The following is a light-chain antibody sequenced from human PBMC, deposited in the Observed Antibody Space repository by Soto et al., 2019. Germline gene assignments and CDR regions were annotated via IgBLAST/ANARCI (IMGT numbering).Light chain of an antibody. J-gene: IGKJ1*01. V-gene: IGKV1-39*01. CDR2: AAS. CDR3: QQSFSTPWT. CDR1: QSISSY. Sequence: DIQMTQSPSSLSASVGDRVTITCRASQSISSYLIWHQQKPGKAPNLLIYAASSLQSGVPSRFSGSGSVTDFTLTISSLQPEDFATYYCQQSFSTPWTFGQGTKVEIK.